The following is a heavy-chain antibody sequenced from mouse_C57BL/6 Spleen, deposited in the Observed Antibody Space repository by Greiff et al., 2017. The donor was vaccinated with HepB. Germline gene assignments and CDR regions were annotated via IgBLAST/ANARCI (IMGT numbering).Heavy chain of an antibody. D-gene: IGHD1-1*01. J-gene: IGHJ1*03. CDR2: IYPGSGST. CDR3: ARGSYGDGRYFDV. V-gene: IGHV1-55*01. Sequence: QVQLQQPGAELVKPGASVKMSCKASGYTFTSYWITWVKQRPGQGLEWIGDIYPGSGSTNYNEKFKSKATLTVDTSSSTAYMQLRSLTSEDSAVYYCARGSYGDGRYFDVWGTGTTVTVSS. CDR1: GYTFTSYW.